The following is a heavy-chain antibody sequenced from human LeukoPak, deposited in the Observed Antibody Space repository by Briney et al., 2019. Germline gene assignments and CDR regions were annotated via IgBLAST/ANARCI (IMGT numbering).Heavy chain of an antibody. CDR1: GFTFSDYY. J-gene: IGHJ6*04. Sequence: GGSLRLSCAASGFTFSDYYMSWIRQAPGKGLEWILYISNSGSVSYYADSVKGRFTISRDNAKNSLYLEMNSLSADDTALYYCAELGITMIGGVWGKGTTVTISS. CDR2: ISNSGSVS. CDR3: AELGITMIGGV. D-gene: IGHD3-10*02. V-gene: IGHV3-11*04.